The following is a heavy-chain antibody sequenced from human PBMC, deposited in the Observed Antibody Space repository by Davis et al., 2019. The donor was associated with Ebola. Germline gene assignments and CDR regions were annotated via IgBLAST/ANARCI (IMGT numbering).Heavy chain of an antibody. J-gene: IGHJ4*02. CDR1: GFTFSSSS. CDR3: ARVESSFYAGDY. Sequence: PGGSLRLSCAASGFTFSSSSMSWVRQAPGKGLEWVSSISSSSNYIYYADSVKGRFTISRDNAKNSLYLQMNSLRAEDTAVYYCARVESSFYAGDYWGQGTLVTVSS. D-gene: IGHD6-13*01. V-gene: IGHV3-21*01. CDR2: ISSSSNYI.